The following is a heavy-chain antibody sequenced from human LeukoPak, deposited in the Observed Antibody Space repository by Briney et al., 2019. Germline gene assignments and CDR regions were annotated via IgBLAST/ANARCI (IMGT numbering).Heavy chain of an antibody. CDR2: IKSKTDGGTT. D-gene: IGHD3-22*01. J-gene: IGHJ4*02. CDR3: TTSWYYYDSSGYDY. CDR1: GFTFSSYW. Sequence: NPGGSLRLSCAASGFTFSSYWMSWVRQAPGKGLEWVGRIKSKTDGGTTDYAAPVKGRFTISRDDSKNTLYLQMNSLKTEDTAVYYCTTSWYYYDSSGYDYWGQGTLVTVSS. V-gene: IGHV3-15*01.